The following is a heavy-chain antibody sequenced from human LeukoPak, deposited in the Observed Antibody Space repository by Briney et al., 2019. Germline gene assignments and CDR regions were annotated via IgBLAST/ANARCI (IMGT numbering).Heavy chain of an antibody. CDR1: GFSFNDYT. J-gene: IGHJ4*02. D-gene: IGHD2-21*02. CDR2: ISSSRTYI. V-gene: IGHV3-21*01. Sequence: PGGSLRLSCAASGFSFNDYTMNWVRQAPGKGLEWVSSISSSRTYIYYADSVKGRVTISRDNPKSSLHLQMNSLRAEDTAVYYCAKPAYCGVDCFRFDQWGQGTLVTVSS. CDR3: AKPAYCGVDCFRFDQ.